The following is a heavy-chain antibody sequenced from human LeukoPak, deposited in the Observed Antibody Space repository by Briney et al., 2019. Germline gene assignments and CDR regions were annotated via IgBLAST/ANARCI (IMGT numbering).Heavy chain of an antibody. CDR3: ARDDLDTAMVSRGMDV. CDR1: GDSISSYY. Sequence: SETLSLTCTVSGDSISSYYWSWIRQPPGKGLEWIGYIYYSGSTNYNPSLKSRVTISVDRSKNQFSLKLSSVTAADTAVYYCARDDLDTAMVSRGMDVWGQGTTVTVSS. V-gene: IGHV4-59*12. CDR2: IYYSGST. J-gene: IGHJ6*02. D-gene: IGHD5-18*01.